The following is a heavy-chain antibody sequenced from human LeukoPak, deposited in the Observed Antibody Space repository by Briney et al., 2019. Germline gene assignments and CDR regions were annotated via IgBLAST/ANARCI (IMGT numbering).Heavy chain of an antibody. CDR1: GYTFTSYG. CDR3: ARDTYYYDSSGYYYDY. D-gene: IGHD3-22*01. V-gene: IGHV1-18*01. Sequence: ASVKVSRKASGYTFTSYGISWVRQAPGQGLEWMGWISAYNGNTNYAQKLQGRVTMTTDTSTSTAYMELRSLRSNDTAVYYCARDTYYYDSSGYYYDYWGQGTLVTVSS. J-gene: IGHJ4*02. CDR2: ISAYNGNT.